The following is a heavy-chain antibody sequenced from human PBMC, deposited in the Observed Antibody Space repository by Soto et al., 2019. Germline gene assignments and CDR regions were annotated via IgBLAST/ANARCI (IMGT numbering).Heavy chain of an antibody. Sequence: SETLSLTCTVSGGSISSSSYYWGWIRQPPGKGLEWIGSIYYSGSTYYNPSLKSRVTISVDTSKNQFSLKLSSVTAADTAVYYCARLYDSSGYYYFYFDYWGQGTLVTVSS. V-gene: IGHV4-39*01. D-gene: IGHD3-22*01. CDR2: IYYSGST. CDR3: ARLYDSSGYYYFYFDY. CDR1: GGSISSSSYY. J-gene: IGHJ4*02.